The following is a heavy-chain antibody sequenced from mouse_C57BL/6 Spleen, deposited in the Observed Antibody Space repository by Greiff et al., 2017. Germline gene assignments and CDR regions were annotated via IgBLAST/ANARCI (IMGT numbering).Heavy chain of an antibody. Sequence: EVKVVESEGGLVQPGSSMKLSCTASGFTFSDYYMAWVRQVPEKGLEWVANINYDGSSTYYLDSLKSRFIISRDNAKNILYLQMSSLKSEDTATYYCARDHSSGYYFDYWGQGTTLTVSS. V-gene: IGHV5-16*01. CDR3: ARDHSSGYYFDY. CDR1: GFTFSDYY. CDR2: INYDGSST. J-gene: IGHJ2*01. D-gene: IGHD3-2*02.